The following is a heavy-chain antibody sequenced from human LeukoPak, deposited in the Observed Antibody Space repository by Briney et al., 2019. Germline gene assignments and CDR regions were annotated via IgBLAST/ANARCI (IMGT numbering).Heavy chain of an antibody. CDR3: ARDQEEYYYDSSGSADY. J-gene: IGHJ4*02. Sequence: PSETLSLTCTVSGYSISSGYYWGWIRQPPGKGLEWIGSIYHSGSTYYNPSLKSRVTISVDTSKNQFSLKLSSVTAADTAVYYCARDQEEYYYDSSGSADYWGQGTLVTVSS. D-gene: IGHD3-22*01. CDR1: GYSISSGYY. V-gene: IGHV4-38-2*02. CDR2: IYHSGST.